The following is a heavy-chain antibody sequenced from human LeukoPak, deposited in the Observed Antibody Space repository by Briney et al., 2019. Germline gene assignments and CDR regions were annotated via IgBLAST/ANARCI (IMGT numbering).Heavy chain of an antibody. CDR1: GFTFIDSA. J-gene: IGHJ4*02. Sequence: ASVKVSCKTSGFTFIDSAIQWVRQARGQRLEWVGWIVVGTGNTNSAQKFQDRVTITRDMTTTTAYMELSSLTSEDTAVYYCAASLSEFDNWGQGTLVTVSS. CDR3: AASLSEFDN. CDR2: IVVGTGNT. V-gene: IGHV1-58*02.